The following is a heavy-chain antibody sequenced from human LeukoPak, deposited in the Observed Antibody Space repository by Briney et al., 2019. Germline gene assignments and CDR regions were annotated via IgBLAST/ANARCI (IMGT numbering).Heavy chain of an antibody. V-gene: IGHV5-51*01. CDR2: IYPGDSDT. J-gene: IGHJ4*02. D-gene: IGHD6-6*01. CDR1: GYRFSTYW. CDR3: ARTNMPAREGTYFDY. Sequence: GESLKISCKGSGYRFSTYWIGWVRQMPGKGLEWMGIIYPGDSDTRYSPSFQGQVTISADKSISTAYLQWSSLKASDTAIYYCARTNMPAREGTYFDYWGQGTLVTVSS.